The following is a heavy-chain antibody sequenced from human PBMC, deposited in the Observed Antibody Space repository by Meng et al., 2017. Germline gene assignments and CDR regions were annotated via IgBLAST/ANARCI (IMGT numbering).Heavy chain of an antibody. V-gene: IGHV3-23*04. J-gene: IGHJ4*02. CDR3: AKLIAPSAY. Sequence: VQMVGVGGGLVQPGGSLRLSCAASGFTFSSYGMTWVRQAPGKGLEWVSAIGGSGGSTYYADSVKGRFTISRDNSKNTLYLQMNSLRVEDTAVYYCAKLIAPSAYWGQGTLVTVSS. CDR1: GFTFSSYG. D-gene: IGHD2/OR15-2a*01. CDR2: IGGSGGST.